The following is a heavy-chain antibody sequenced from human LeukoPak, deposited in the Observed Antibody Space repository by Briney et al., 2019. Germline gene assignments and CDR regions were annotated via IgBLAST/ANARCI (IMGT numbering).Heavy chain of an antibody. J-gene: IGHJ6*03. Sequence: PSETLSLTCTVSGGSISRYYWSWIRQPPGNGLESIGYIYTSGSTSYNPSLESRVTISVDTSKNQFSLNLRSVTAADTAVYYCTRHVAGALFGGYYNYYMDVWGKGTTVTVSS. V-gene: IGHV4-4*09. CDR1: GGSISRYY. CDR2: IYTSGST. CDR3: TRHVAGALFGGYYNYYMDV. D-gene: IGHD3-16*01.